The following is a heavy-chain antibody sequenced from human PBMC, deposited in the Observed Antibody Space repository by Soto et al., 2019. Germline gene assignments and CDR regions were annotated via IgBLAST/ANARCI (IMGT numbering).Heavy chain of an antibody. D-gene: IGHD3-10*02. CDR2: IYSDGRT. CDR1: GFSLSNNY. CDR3: EGDLFVEKTSIN. Sequence: GGYLRLSCAASGFSLSNNYMSWVRQAPGAGLEWVSVIYSDGRTYYADSVKGSFTISKDDSKNTVYLQMNSLRAEDAAVYYCEGDLFVEKTSINWGQGT. J-gene: IGHJ4*02. V-gene: IGHV3-66*01.